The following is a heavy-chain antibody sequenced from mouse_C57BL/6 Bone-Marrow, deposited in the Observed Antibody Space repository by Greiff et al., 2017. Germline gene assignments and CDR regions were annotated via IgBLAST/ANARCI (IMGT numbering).Heavy chain of an antibody. CDR1: GYTFTGYW. D-gene: IGHD2-1*01. V-gene: IGHV1-9*01. CDR3: ASNYGNYSDY. J-gene: IGHJ2*01. Sequence: VKLVESGAELMKPGASVKLSCKATGYTFTGYWIEWVKQRPGHGLEWIGEILPGSGSTNYTEKFKGKSTFTADTSSNTAYLQLSSLTTEDSAIYYCASNYGNYSDYWGQGTALTVSS. CDR2: ILPGSGST.